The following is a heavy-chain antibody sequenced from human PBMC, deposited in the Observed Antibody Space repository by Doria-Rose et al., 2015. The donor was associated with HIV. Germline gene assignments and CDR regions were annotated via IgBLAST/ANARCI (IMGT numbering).Heavy chain of an antibody. Sequence: TLKESGPVLVKPTETLTLTCTVSGVSLSSPGMGVSWIRQPPGKALEWLANIFSDDERAYKTSLKSRLTTSRGTSKSQVVLTMTDMDPVGTATYYCARIKSSRWYHKYYLDFWGQGTLVIVSA. J-gene: IGHJ4*02. V-gene: IGHV2-26*01. CDR2: IFSDDER. D-gene: IGHD6-13*01. CDR3: ARIKSSRWYHKYYLDF. CDR1: GVSLSSPGMG.